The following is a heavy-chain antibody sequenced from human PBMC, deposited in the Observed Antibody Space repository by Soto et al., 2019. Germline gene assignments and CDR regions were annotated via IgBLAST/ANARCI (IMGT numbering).Heavy chain of an antibody. CDR3: AKGGRQWLVTSDFNF. CDR1: GFTFSDYA. Sequence: GGSLSLSCAASGFTFSDYAMHWVRQAPGKGLEWVAVVSHDGRNTHYADSVKDRFTISRDRSKNTVSLEMTSLTAEDTAVYYCAKGGRQWLVTSDFNFWGQGALVTVSS. J-gene: IGHJ4*01. V-gene: IGHV3-30*18. D-gene: IGHD6-19*01. CDR2: VSHDGRNT.